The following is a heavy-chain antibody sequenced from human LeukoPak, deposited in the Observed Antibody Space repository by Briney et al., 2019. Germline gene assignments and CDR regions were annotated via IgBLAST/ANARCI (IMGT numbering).Heavy chain of an antibody. CDR1: GFTFSSYG. V-gene: IGHV3-23*01. J-gene: IGHJ4*02. D-gene: IGHD6-6*01. CDR2: ISGSGGST. Sequence: GGSLRLSCAASGFTFSSYGMSWVRQAPGKGLEWVSAISGSGGSTYYADSVKGRFTISRDNSRNTMYLQMNSLRVEDTAVYYCAKDRISGSSSSRYFDYWGQGTLVTVSS. CDR3: AKDRISGSSSSRYFDY.